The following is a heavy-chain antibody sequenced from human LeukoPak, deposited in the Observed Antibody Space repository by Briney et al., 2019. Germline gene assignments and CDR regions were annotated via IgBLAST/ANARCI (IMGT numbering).Heavy chain of an antibody. J-gene: IGHJ4*02. CDR2: INAGNGNT. CDR1: GYTFTSYA. D-gene: IGHD3-10*01. V-gene: IGHV1-3*03. Sequence: ASVKVSCKASGYTFTSYAMHWVRQALGQRLEWMGWINAGNGNTKYSQEFQGRVTITRDTSASTAYMELSSLRSEDMAVYYCARDEIYGSGSYYNRVRGYFDYWGQGTLVTVSS. CDR3: ARDEIYGSGSYYNRVRGYFDY.